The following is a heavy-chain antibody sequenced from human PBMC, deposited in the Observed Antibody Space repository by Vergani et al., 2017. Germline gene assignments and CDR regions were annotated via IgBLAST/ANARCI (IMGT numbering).Heavy chain of an antibody. J-gene: IGHJ4*02. D-gene: IGHD3-3*01. V-gene: IGHV3-64*01. CDR2: ISSNGGST. Sequence: EVQLVESGGGLVQPGGSLRLSCAASGFTFSSYAMHWVRQAPGKGLEYVSAISSNGGSTYYANSVKGRFTISRDNSKNTLYLQMGSLRAEDMAVYYCAREYGAPYDDFWSGYQPSFDYWGQGTLVTVS. CDR1: GFTFSSYA. CDR3: AREYGAPYDDFWSGYQPSFDY.